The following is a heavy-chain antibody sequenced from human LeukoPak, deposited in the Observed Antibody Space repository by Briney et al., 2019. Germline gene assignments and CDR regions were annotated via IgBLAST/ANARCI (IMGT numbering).Heavy chain of an antibody. Sequence: PGGSLRLSCTTSGFTFVDYAMGWVRQAPGKGLEWVSSISSSSSYIYYADSVKGRFTISRDNAKNSLYLQMNSLRAEDTAVYYCARDNAAYSGSWAYWGQGTLVTVSS. J-gene: IGHJ4*02. D-gene: IGHD1-26*01. CDR2: ISSSSSYI. V-gene: IGHV3-21*01. CDR3: ARDNAAYSGSWAY. CDR1: GFTFVDYA.